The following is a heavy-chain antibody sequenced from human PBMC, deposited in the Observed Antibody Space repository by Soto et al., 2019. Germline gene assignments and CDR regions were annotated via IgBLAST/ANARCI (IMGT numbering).Heavy chain of an antibody. Sequence: LSLTCAVYGGSFSGYYWSWIRQPPGKGLEWIGEINHSGSTNYNPSLKSRVTISVDTSKNQFSLKLSSVTAADTAVYYCARAGYGSGSSYWGQGTLVTVSS. J-gene: IGHJ4*02. V-gene: IGHV4-34*01. CDR3: ARAGYGSGSSY. D-gene: IGHD3-10*01. CDR1: GGSFSGYY. CDR2: INHSGST.